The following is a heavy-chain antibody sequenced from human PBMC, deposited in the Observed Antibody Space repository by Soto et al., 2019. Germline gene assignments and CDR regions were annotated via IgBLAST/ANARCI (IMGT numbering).Heavy chain of an antibody. CDR3: ARDRLESAYDFWSGYSGWFDP. D-gene: IGHD3-3*01. Sequence: EASVKVSCKASGYTFTSYGISWVRQAPGQGLEWMGWISAYNGNTNYAQKLQGRVTMTTDTSTSTAYMELRSLRSDDTAVYYCARDRLESAYDFWSGYSGWFDPWGQGTLVTVSS. CDR1: GYTFTSYG. CDR2: ISAYNGNT. J-gene: IGHJ5*02. V-gene: IGHV1-18*01.